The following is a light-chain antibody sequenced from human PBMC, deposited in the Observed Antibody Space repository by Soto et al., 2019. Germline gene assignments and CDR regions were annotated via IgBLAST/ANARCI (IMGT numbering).Light chain of an antibody. CDR2: GNS. CDR1: SSNIGAGYD. Sequence: QPVLTQPPSVSGAPGQRVTISCTGSSSNIGAGYDVHWYQLPGTAPKLLIYGNSNRPSGVPDRFSGSKSGTSASLAITGLRAGDGADFYRQSLDRSLRVPVVFGGGT. V-gene: IGLV1-40*01. CDR3: QSLDRSLRVPVV. J-gene: IGLJ2*01.